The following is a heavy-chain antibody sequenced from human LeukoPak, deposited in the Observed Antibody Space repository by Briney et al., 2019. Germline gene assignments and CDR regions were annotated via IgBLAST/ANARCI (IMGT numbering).Heavy chain of an antibody. CDR3: ARANYEILTGDLYFDY. D-gene: IGHD3-9*01. CDR2: IYSGGST. J-gene: IGHJ4*02. V-gene: IGHV3-66*01. Sequence: PGGSLRLSCAASGFTVSSNYMSWVRQAPGKGLEWVSIIYSGGSTHYGDSVKGRFTISRDNSKNTLYLQMNSLRAEDTAVYYCARANYEILTGDLYFDYWGQGTLVTVSS. CDR1: GFTVSSNY.